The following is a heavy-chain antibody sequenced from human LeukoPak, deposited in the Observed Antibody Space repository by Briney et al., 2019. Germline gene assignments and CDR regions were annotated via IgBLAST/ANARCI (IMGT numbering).Heavy chain of an antibody. CDR3: ARIDIVVVPAAIRDYYYYGMDV. V-gene: IGHV3-7*01. Sequence: GGSLRLSCAASGFTFSSYWMSWVGQAPGKGREGVANIKQDGSEKYYVDSVKGRFTISRDNAKNSLYLQMTSLRAEDKSVYNCARIDIVVVPAAIRDYYYYGMDVWGQGPTVTVSS. CDR2: IKQDGSEK. D-gene: IGHD2-2*02. CDR1: GFTFSSYW. J-gene: IGHJ6*02.